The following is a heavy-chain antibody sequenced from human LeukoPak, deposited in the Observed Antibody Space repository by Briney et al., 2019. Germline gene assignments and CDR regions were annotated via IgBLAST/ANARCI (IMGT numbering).Heavy chain of an antibody. V-gene: IGHV5-51*02. Sequence: GPSLRISGKGFGYSFTSSWSAWVRKLLEKGLEWMGSITPGESATTYGRSFQGGVTSSADKSSSHAYLQWTSLKASAPAIYYCARHLYRANSGPPVDVWGQGKMVTVFS. J-gene: IGHJ3*01. CDR3: ARHLYRANSGPPVDV. CDR1: GYSFTSSW. D-gene: IGHD4-23*01. CDR2: ITPGESAT.